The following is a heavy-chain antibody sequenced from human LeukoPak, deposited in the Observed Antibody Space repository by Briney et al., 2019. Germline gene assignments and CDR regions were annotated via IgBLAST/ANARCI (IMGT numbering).Heavy chain of an antibody. J-gene: IGHJ4*02. Sequence: GGSLRLSCAASGFTFSSYAMSWVRQAPGKGLEWVSSISTSGGSTYYADSVKGRFTISRHNSNNTLYLQMNSLRAEDTAVYYCVKEDHSGSYYYFDYWGQGTLVTVSS. V-gene: IGHV3-23*01. CDR1: GFTFSSYA. D-gene: IGHD1-26*01. CDR3: VKEDHSGSYYYFDY. CDR2: ISTSGGST.